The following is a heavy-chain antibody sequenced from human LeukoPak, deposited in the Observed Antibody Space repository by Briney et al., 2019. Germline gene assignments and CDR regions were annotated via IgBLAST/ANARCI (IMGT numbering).Heavy chain of an antibody. CDR2: INPNSGGT. Sequence: ASVTVSCKASGYTFTGYYMHWVRQAPGQGLEWMGWINPNSGGTNYAQKFQGRVTMTRDTSISTAYMELSRLRSDDTAVYYCARDRYYYGSGSYPSYWGQGTLVTVSS. J-gene: IGHJ4*02. CDR1: GYTFTGYY. CDR3: ARDRYYYGSGSYPSY. D-gene: IGHD3-10*01. V-gene: IGHV1-2*02.